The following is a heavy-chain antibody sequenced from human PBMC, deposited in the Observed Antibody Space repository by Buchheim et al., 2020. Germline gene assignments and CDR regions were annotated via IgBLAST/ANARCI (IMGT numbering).Heavy chain of an antibody. Sequence: QVQLQQWGAGLLKPSETLSLTCAVYGGSFSGYYWSWIRQPPGKGLEWIGEINHCGSTNYSPSPKSRVTISVDTSKNQFSLKLSSVTAADTAVYFCARTRGNNWNSVPPWGQGTL. V-gene: IGHV4-34*01. J-gene: IGHJ5*02. CDR3: ARTRGNNWNSVPP. CDR1: GGSFSGYY. CDR2: INHCGST. D-gene: IGHD1-7*01.